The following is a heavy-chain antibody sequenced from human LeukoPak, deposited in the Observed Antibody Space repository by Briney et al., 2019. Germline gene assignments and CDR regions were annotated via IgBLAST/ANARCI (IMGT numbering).Heavy chain of an antibody. CDR2: IYYTGST. V-gene: IGHV4-59*01. CDR3: AGVYSSNSEFDY. CDR1: GGSISSYY. J-gene: IGHJ4*02. D-gene: IGHD6-13*01. Sequence: SETLSLTCTVSGGSISSYYWNWIRQPPGKGLEWIGYIYYTGSTNYSPSLKSRVSISIDTSKNQFSLNLSSVTAADTAVYYCAGVYSSNSEFDYWGQGTLVTVSS.